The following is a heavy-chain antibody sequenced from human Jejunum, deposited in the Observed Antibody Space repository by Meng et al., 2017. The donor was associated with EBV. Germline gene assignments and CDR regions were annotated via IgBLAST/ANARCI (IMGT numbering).Heavy chain of an antibody. Sequence: QVQLDAVGTVLLKRLMTCSLNCAVSGDSTSRSPWWSWVRQPPGKGLEWIVEMHPGGSTNYNPSLKSRVTISVDNSKNQFSLKLTSVTAADTAVYYCAKSNDYSLNSWGQGTLVTVSS. D-gene: IGHD4-11*01. J-gene: IGHJ4*02. CDR1: GDSTSRSPW. CDR3: AKSNDYSLNS. CDR2: MHPGGST. V-gene: IGHV4-4*03.